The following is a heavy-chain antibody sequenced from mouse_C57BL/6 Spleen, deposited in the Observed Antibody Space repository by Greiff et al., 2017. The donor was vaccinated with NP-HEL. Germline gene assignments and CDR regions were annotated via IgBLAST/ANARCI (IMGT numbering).Heavy chain of an antibody. CDR2: IYPGDGDT. Sequence: QVQLQQSGPELVKPGASVKISCKASGYVFSSSWMNWVKQRPGKGLEWIGRIYPGDGDTNYNGKFKGKATLTADKSSSTAYMQLSSLTSEDSAVYFCARSVRTGYYFDYWGQGTTLTVSS. J-gene: IGHJ2*01. D-gene: IGHD4-1*01. CDR1: GYVFSSSW. CDR3: ARSVRTGYYFDY. V-gene: IGHV1-82*01.